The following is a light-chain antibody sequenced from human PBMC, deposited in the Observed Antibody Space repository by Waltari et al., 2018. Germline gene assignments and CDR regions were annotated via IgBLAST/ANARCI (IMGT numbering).Light chain of an antibody. J-gene: IGKJ3*01. V-gene: IGKV3-20*01. CDR3: QQYGNSPFT. CDR2: GAS. Sequence: EIVLTQSPGTLSLSPGERANLSCRASQSVTSNSLAWYQQKPGQAPRLLIYGASSRATDITDRFSGSGSGTDFTLTISRLEPEDFAVYYCQQYGNSPFTFGPGTKVDIK. CDR1: QSVTSNS.